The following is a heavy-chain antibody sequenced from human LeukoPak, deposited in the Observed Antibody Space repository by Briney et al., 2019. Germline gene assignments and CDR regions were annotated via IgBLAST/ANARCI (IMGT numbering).Heavy chain of an antibody. V-gene: IGHV5-51*01. Sequence: GESLKISCQGSEYSFATYWIAWLRQMPGKGLEWMGIIYPSDSDTRYSPSFQGQVTISADKSIKTAYLQWSSLKASGTAMYYCARPLQGIVGATGFDYWGQGTLVTVSS. J-gene: IGHJ4*02. CDR1: EYSFATYW. D-gene: IGHD1-26*01. CDR2: IYPSDSDT. CDR3: ARPLQGIVGATGFDY.